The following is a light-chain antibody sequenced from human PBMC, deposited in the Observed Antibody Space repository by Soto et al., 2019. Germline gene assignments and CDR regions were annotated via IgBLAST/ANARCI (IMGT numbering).Light chain of an antibody. V-gene: IGKV3-20*01. CDR1: QSVSTSY. CDR2: GAS. J-gene: IGKJ5*01. Sequence: EIVMTQSPGTLSLSPGDRASLSCRASQSVSTSYLAWYQQKPGQAPRLLIYGASSRATGIPDRFSGSGSGPDFTLTISRLEPEDFAVYYCQQYGNSPITFGQGTRLEI. CDR3: QQYGNSPIT.